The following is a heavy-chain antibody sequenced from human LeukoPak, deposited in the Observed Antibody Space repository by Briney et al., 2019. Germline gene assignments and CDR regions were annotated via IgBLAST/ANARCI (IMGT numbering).Heavy chain of an antibody. CDR1: GFTFSSYW. Sequence: GGSLRLSCAASGFTFSSYWMSWVRQAPGKGLEWVANIKQDGSEKYYVDSVKGRFTISRDNAKNSLYLQMNSLRAEDTAVYYCARERWLQSRSFDYWGQGTLVTVSS. CDR3: ARERWLQSRSFDY. D-gene: IGHD5-24*01. V-gene: IGHV3-7*03. CDR2: IKQDGSEK. J-gene: IGHJ4*02.